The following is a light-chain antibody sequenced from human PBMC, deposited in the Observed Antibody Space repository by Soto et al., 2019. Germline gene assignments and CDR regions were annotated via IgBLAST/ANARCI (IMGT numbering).Light chain of an antibody. J-gene: IGLJ1*01. CDR1: SSNIGSNT. CDR2: TND. Sequence: QSLLPHPPSASGTPGHRVTISCSGSSSNIGSNTVNWYQQLPGTAPKLLIYTNDQRPSGVPDRFSGSRSGTSASLAISGLQFEDEADYNCSSWDDNLAAVVFGAGTKVTVL. V-gene: IGLV1-44*01. CDR3: SSWDDNLAAVV.